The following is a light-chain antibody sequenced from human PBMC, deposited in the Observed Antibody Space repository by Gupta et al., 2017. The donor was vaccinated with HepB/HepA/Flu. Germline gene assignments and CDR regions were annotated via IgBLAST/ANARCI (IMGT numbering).Light chain of an antibody. CDR2: GAS. CDR1: QSVSSN. J-gene: IGKJ1*01. CDR3: QQYKNWPLWT. V-gene: IGKV3-15*01. Sequence: EIVMTQSPATLSVSPGERATLSCRASQSVSSNLAWYQQKPGQGPRLLIYGASTRDTGIPARFSGSGYGTEFTLTISSRQSEDFAVYYCQQYKNWPLWTFGQGTKVEIK.